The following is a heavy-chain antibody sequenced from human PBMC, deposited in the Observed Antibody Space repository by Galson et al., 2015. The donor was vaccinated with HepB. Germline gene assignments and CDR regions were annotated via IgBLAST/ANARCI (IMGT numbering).Heavy chain of an antibody. CDR2: ISAYNGNT. J-gene: IGHJ6*02. CDR1: GYTFTSYG. CDR3: ARIRFLEWTASDYYYGMDV. D-gene: IGHD3-3*01. Sequence: SVKVSCKASGYTFTSYGISWVRQAPGQGLEWMGWISAYNGNTNYAQKLQGRVTMTTDTSTSTAYMELRSLRSDDTAVYYCARIRFLEWTASDYYYGMDVWGQGTTVTVSS. V-gene: IGHV1-18*04.